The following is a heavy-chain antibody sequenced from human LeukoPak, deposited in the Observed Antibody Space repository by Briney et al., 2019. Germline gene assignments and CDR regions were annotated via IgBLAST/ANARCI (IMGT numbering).Heavy chain of an antibody. V-gene: IGHV4-39*01. J-gene: IGHJ4*02. CDR2: MYYSGVT. CDR1: GDSLTSNNYF. Sequence: SETLSLTCIVSGDSLTSNNYFWGWIRQSPGKGLEWHGSMYYSGVTYYSPSFKSRVTMSLDTSNNQFSLRLNSVTAADTAVYYCARRSFCAGDCLCLDYWGQGILVTVSS. CDR3: ARRSFCAGDCLCLDY. D-gene: IGHD2-21*02.